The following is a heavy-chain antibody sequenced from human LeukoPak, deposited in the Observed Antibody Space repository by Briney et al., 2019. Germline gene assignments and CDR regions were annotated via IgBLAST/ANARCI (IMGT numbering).Heavy chain of an antibody. D-gene: IGHD4-17*01. V-gene: IGHV4-59*08. J-gene: IGHJ2*01. Sequence: KPSETLSLTCTVSGGSINSYYWSWIRQPPGKGLEWIGYIYYSGSTNYNPSLKSRVTISVDTSKDQFSLKLSSVTAADTAVYYCARRPDYGDYWYFDLWGRGTLVTVSS. CDR2: IYYSGST. CDR1: GGSINSYY. CDR3: ARRPDYGDYWYFDL.